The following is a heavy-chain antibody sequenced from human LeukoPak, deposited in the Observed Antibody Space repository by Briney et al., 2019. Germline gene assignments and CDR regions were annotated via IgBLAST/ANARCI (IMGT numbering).Heavy chain of an antibody. CDR3: VRGGYTYDY. V-gene: IGHV3-7*05. CDR2: IKEDGSEK. CDR1: GFTFSTYW. D-gene: IGHD5-18*01. J-gene: IGHJ4*02. Sequence: GGSLRLSCAGSGFTFSTYWMSWVRQAPGKGLESVANIKEDGSEKYYVDSVKGRFTISRDNAKNSLYLQMNSLRAEDTAVHYCVRGGYTYDYWGQGTLVTVSS.